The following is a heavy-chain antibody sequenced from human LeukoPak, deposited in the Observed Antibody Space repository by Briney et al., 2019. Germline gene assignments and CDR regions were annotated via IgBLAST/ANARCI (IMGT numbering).Heavy chain of an antibody. D-gene: IGHD3-22*01. CDR1: GFTFDDYA. CDR3: AKEERGYDSSGYQVGWFDP. V-gene: IGHV3-43*02. J-gene: IGHJ5*02. CDR2: ISGDGGST. Sequence: PGGSLRLSCAASGFTFDDYAMHWVRQAPGKGLDWASLISGDGGSTYYADSVKGRFTISRDNSKNSLYLQMNSLRTEDTALYYCAKEERGYDSSGYQVGWFDPWGQGTLVTVSS.